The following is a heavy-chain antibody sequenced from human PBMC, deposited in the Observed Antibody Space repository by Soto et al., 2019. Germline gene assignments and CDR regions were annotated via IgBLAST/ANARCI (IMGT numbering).Heavy chain of an antibody. Sequence: GASVKVSCKASGYTFTKYSIAWVRQAPGQGLEWMGWISTHNGNTNYAQNLQGRVTLTTDTSTTTAYMELRSLRSDDTAMYYCARESTDVLRFLEWLSRYDAFDIRGQGTMVTVS. D-gene: IGHD3-3*01. V-gene: IGHV1-18*01. CDR1: GYTFTKYS. CDR3: ARESTDVLRFLEWLSRYDAFDI. J-gene: IGHJ3*02. CDR2: ISTHNGNT.